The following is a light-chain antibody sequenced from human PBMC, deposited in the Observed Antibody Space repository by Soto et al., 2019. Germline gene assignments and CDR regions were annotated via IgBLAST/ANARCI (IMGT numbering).Light chain of an antibody. J-gene: IGKJ2*01. CDR1: QSIGKY. V-gene: IGKV1-39*01. Sequence: DIQMTQSPSSLSASVGDRVTITCRASQSIGKYLNWYQQKPGKAPNLLIYAASTLQSGVPSRFSGSGAGTDFTLTISSLQPEDFATYHCQQSYNTPRTFGQGTKVEIK. CDR3: QQSYNTPRT. CDR2: AAS.